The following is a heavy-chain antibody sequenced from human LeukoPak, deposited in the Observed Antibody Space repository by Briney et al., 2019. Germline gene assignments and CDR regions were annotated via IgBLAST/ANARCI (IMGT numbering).Heavy chain of an antibody. CDR2: IYPGDSDT. CDR1: GYSFTSYW. Sequence: GESLKISCKGSGYSFTSYWIGWVRQMPGRGLEWMGTIYPGDSDTRYSPSFQGQVTISADKSISTAYLQWSSLKASDTAMYYCARLPAYYYGSGSSGFYFDYWGQGTLVTVSS. CDR3: ARLPAYYYGSGSSGFYFDY. V-gene: IGHV5-51*01. D-gene: IGHD3-10*01. J-gene: IGHJ4*02.